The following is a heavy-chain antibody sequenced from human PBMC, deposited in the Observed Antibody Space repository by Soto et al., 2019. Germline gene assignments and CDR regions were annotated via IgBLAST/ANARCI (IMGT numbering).Heavy chain of an antibody. D-gene: IGHD2-8*01. CDR2: INPNSGGT. J-gene: IGHJ6*02. CDR1: GYTFTSYC. CDR3: ARHRVEGVGRGDSYYYYGMDV. Sequence: GASVKVSCKASGYTFTSYCLHWVRQAPGQGLEWMGWINPNSGGTNYAQKFQGWVTMTRDTSISTAYMELSRLRSDDTAVYYCARHRVEGVGRGDSYYYYGMDVWAQGTTVTVSS. V-gene: IGHV1-2*04.